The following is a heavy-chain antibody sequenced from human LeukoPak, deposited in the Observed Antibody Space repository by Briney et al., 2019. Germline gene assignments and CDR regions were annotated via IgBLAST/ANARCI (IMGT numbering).Heavy chain of an antibody. CDR2: ISSSSSTI. D-gene: IGHD3-10*01. Sequence: GGSLRLSCAASGFTFSSYSMNWVRQAPGKGLEWVSYISSSSSTIYYADSVKGRFTISRDNAKNSLYLQMNSLRAEDTAVYYCARDRSPLVRGDAFDIWGQGTMVTVSS. V-gene: IGHV3-48*01. CDR1: GFTFSSYS. J-gene: IGHJ3*02. CDR3: ARDRSPLVRGDAFDI.